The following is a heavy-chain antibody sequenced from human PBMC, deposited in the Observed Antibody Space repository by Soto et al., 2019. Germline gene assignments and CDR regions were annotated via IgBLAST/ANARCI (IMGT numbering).Heavy chain of an antibody. CDR1: GGSISSSSYY. CDR3: ARQCNYYGSGSYYLLFDY. CDR2: IYYSGSN. J-gene: IGHJ4*02. V-gene: IGHV4-39*01. D-gene: IGHD3-10*01. Sequence: QLQLQESGPGLVKPSETLSLTCTVSGGSISSSSYYWGWIRQPPGKGLEWSGSIYYSGSNYYNPSLNSRVPISVDTSKNQFALKLSSVTAADTAVYYCARQCNYYGSGSYYLLFDYWGQGTLVTVSS.